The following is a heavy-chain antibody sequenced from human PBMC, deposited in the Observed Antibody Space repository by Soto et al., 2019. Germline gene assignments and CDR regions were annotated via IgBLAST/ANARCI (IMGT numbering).Heavy chain of an antibody. V-gene: IGHV3-33*01. Sequence: GGSLRLSCAASGFTFSSYGMHWVRQAPGKGLEWVAVIWYDGSNKYYADSVKGRFTISRDNSKNTLYLQMNSLRAEDTAVYYCARDVARYYYGSGSFDYWGQGTLVTVSS. J-gene: IGHJ4*02. CDR2: IWYDGSNK. CDR1: GFTFSSYG. CDR3: ARDVARYYYGSGSFDY. D-gene: IGHD3-10*01.